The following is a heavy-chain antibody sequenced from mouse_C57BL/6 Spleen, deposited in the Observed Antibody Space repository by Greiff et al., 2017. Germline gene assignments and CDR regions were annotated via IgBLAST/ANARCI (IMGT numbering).Heavy chain of an antibody. CDR1: GYTFTSYW. V-gene: IGHV1-59*01. D-gene: IGHD1-1*01. CDR3: ASGGSSFYYYAMDY. Sequence: VQLQQPGAELVRPGTSVKLSCKASGYTFTSYWMHWVKQRPGQGLEWIGVIDPSDSYTNYNQKFKGKATLTVDTSSSTAYMQLSSLTSEDSAVYYCASGGSSFYYYAMDYWGQGTSVTVSS. J-gene: IGHJ4*01. CDR2: IDPSDSYT.